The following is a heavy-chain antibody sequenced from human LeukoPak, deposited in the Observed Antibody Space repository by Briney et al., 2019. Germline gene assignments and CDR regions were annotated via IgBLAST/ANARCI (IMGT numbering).Heavy chain of an antibody. Sequence: ASVKVSCKASGYTFAGYYVHWVRRAPGQGLEWMGRISPNSGDRNYAQKFQGRVTMTRDTSSSTAYMELIRLRSDDTAVYYCARSGVDTYGLQASGDFDYWGQGILVIVSS. CDR3: ARSGVDTYGLQASGDFDY. CDR2: ISPNSGDR. CDR1: GYTFAGYY. V-gene: IGHV1-2*06. D-gene: IGHD5-18*01. J-gene: IGHJ4*02.